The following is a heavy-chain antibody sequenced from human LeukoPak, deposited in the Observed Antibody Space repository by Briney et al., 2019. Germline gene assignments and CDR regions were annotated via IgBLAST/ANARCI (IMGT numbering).Heavy chain of an antibody. D-gene: IGHD5-18*01. CDR3: ERDGYYMVAFDS. CDR1: GFTFNSYP. V-gene: IGHV3-64*01. Sequence: GGPLRLFCAASGFTFNSYPVHGVRQAPGKGLECVSAISSNGGSTYYAHSVKGRFTISRDNSKNTLYLQMGSLRGEDMAVYYCERDGYYMVAFDSWGQGTMVTVSS. CDR2: ISSNGGST. J-gene: IGHJ3*02.